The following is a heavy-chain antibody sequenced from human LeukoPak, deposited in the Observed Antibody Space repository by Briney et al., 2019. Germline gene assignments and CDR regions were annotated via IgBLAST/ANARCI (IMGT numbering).Heavy chain of an antibody. J-gene: IGHJ5*02. D-gene: IGHD3-9*01. CDR3: ASQRTYYDILTGYREINWFDP. CDR1: GGSISSGGYY. Sequence: PSETLSLTCTVSGGSISSGGYYWSWIRQHPGKGLEWIGYIYYSGSTNYNPSLKSRVTISVDTSKNQFSLKLSSVTAADTAVYYCASQRTYYDILTGYREINWFDPWGQGTLVTVSS. V-gene: IGHV4-61*08. CDR2: IYYSGST.